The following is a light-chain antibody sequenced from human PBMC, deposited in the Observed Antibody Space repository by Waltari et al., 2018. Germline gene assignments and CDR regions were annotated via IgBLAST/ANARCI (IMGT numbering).Light chain of an antibody. CDR1: SSDIDFDDY. CDR2: GVT. Sequence: QSALTQPASVSGSPGQSITISCTGSSSDIDFDDYVSWYQHLPGKAPKLIIYGVTNRPSVISNRFAGSKSDNTASLTISGLQADDEADYYCSSFTGTIWVFGGGTKLTVL. V-gene: IGLV2-14*01. CDR3: SSFTGTIWV. J-gene: IGLJ3*02.